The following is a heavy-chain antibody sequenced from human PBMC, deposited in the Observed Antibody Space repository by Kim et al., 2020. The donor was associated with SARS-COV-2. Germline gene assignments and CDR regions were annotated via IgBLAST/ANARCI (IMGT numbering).Heavy chain of an antibody. D-gene: IGHD5-18*01. CDR3: ARDSGYSDGYSRLDY. J-gene: IGHJ4*02. Sequence: DAGKGKFSMSRDDAKNSLDLQMNSLRAEDTAVYYCARDSGYSDGYSRLDYWGEGTLVTVSS. V-gene: IGHV3-48*03.